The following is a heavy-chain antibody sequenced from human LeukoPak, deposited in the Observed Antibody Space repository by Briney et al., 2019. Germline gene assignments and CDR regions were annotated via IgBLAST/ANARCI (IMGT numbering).Heavy chain of an antibody. CDR1: GFTLSRYW. D-gene: IGHD2-15*01. V-gene: IGHV3-74*01. Sequence: GGSLRPSCAASGFTLSRYWMHWVRQTPGKGLVWVSRINSDGSSTRYADSVKGQFTISRDNAKNTLDLQMSSLRAEDTAVYYCARVDCSGGSCYFDYWGQGTLVTVSS. CDR3: ARVDCSGGSCYFDY. CDR2: INSDGSST. J-gene: IGHJ4*02.